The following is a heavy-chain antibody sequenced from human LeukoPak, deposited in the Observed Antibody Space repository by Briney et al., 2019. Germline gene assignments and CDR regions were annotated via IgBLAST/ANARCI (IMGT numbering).Heavy chain of an antibody. Sequence: GASVKVSCKASGYTFTSYGISWVRQAPGQGLEWVGWISAYNGNTKYAQKFQGRVTMTTDTSTSTAYMELRSLRSDDTAVYYCARDYSSSPDYYFDCWGQGTLVTVSS. CDR3: ARDYSSSPDYYFDC. J-gene: IGHJ4*02. D-gene: IGHD6-6*01. CDR2: ISAYNGNT. CDR1: GYTFTSYG. V-gene: IGHV1-18*01.